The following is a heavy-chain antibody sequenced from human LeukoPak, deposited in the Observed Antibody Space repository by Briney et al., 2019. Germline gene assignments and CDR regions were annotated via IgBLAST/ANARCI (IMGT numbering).Heavy chain of an antibody. V-gene: IGHV3-30*03. Sequence: GGSLRLSCAASGFTFSSYGMHWVRQAPDKGLEWVALISYDGSYKFYADSVKGRFTISRDNSKNTLYLQMNSLRAEDTAVYYCASTIAAAGPWGQGTLVTVSS. J-gene: IGHJ5*02. CDR1: GFTFSSYG. CDR3: ASTIAAAGP. CDR2: ISYDGSYK. D-gene: IGHD6-13*01.